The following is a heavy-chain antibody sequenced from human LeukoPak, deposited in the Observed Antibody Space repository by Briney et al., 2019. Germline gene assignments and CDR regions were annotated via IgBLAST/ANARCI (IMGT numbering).Heavy chain of an antibody. V-gene: IGHV6-1*01. CDR3: ARDRSSGSVPLVYFDY. CDR1: GDSVSSNSAA. D-gene: IGHD6-19*01. J-gene: IGHJ4*02. Sequence: SQTLSLTCAISGDSVSSNSAAWNWIRQSPSRGLEWLGRTYYRSKWFNDYAISVKSRITINPDTSKNQFSLQLNSVTPEDTAVYYCARDRSSGSVPLVYFDYWGQGTLVTVSS. CDR2: TYYRSKWFN.